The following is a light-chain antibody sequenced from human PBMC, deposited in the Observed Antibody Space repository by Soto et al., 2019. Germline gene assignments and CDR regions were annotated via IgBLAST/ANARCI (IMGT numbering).Light chain of an antibody. J-gene: IGLJ3*02. V-gene: IGLV2-14*01. Sequence: QSVLTQPASVSRSPGQSITISCTGSNSDVGGYDYVSWYQQHQGKVPKLLSYHVTNRPSGASDRFSGSKSGNTASLTISGLQPEDEADYYCSSFTSVHTGVFGGGTKLTVL. CDR2: HVT. CDR1: NSDVGGYDY. CDR3: SSFTSVHTGV.